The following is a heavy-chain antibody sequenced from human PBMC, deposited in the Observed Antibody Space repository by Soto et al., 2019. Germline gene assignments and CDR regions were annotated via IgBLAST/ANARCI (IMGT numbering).Heavy chain of an antibody. CDR1: GFTFSSYA. CDR3: AKDEGRVSYYDSSGHH. Sequence: PGGPLRLSCAASGFTFSSYAMSWVRQAPGKGLEWVSAISGSGGSTYYADSVKGRFTISRDNSKNTLYLQMNSLRAEDTAVYYCAKDEGRVSYYDSSGHHWGQGTLVTVS. D-gene: IGHD3-22*01. CDR2: ISGSGGST. J-gene: IGHJ5*02. V-gene: IGHV3-23*01.